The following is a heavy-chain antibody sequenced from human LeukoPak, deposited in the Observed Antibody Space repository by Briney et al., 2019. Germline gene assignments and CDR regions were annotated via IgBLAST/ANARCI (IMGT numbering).Heavy chain of an antibody. D-gene: IGHD3-22*01. CDR2: INWNGGST. CDR3: ARRYYGSATYRLPYDY. Sequence: GGSLRLSCAASGFTFDDYGMSWVRQAPGKGLEWVSGINWNGGSTGYADSVKGRFTISRDNAENSLYLQMSSLRAEDTAVYYCARRYYGSATYRLPYDYWGQGTLVTVSS. V-gene: IGHV3-20*04. CDR1: GFTFDDYG. J-gene: IGHJ4*02.